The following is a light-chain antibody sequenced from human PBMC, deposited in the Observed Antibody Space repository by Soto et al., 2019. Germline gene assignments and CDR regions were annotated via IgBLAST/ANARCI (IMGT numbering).Light chain of an antibody. CDR2: KDS. CDR3: QSADSSGTYGV. V-gene: IGLV3-25*02. J-gene: IGLJ3*02. Sequence: SYELTQPPSVSVSPGQTARITCSGEALPKQYAYWYQQKPGQAPVLVIYKDSERPSVIPERFSGSSSGTTVTLTISGFQAEDEADYYCQSADSSGTYGVFGGGTKLTVL. CDR1: ALPKQY.